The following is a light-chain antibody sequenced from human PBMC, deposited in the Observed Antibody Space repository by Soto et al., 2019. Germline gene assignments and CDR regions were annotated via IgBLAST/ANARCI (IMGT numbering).Light chain of an antibody. Sequence: DIQMTQSPSSLSASVGDRVTITCQASQDISNYLNWYQQKPGKAPKLLIYDASNLETGVPSRFSGSGSGTDFTFTISSLQAEDIATYYCQQYDNLPRSTFGPGTKVDIK. CDR1: QDISNY. CDR3: QQYDNLPRST. CDR2: DAS. V-gene: IGKV1-33*01. J-gene: IGKJ3*01.